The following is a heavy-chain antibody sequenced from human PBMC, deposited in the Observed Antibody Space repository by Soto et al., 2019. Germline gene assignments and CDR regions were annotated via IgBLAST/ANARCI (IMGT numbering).Heavy chain of an antibody. Sequence: QVQLQQWGAGLLKPSETLSLTCAVYGGSFSGYYWSWIRQPPGKGLEWIGEINHSGSTNYNPSLKSRVTISVDTSNNQFSLKLSSVTAADTAVYYCARAPHYYYGSGSYFPHYYYYGMDVWGQGTTVTVSS. CDR2: INHSGST. J-gene: IGHJ6*02. CDR3: ARAPHYYYGSGSYFPHYYYYGMDV. D-gene: IGHD3-10*01. V-gene: IGHV4-34*01. CDR1: GGSFSGYY.